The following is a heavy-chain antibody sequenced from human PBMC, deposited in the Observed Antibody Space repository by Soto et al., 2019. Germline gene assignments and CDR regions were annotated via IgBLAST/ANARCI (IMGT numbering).Heavy chain of an antibody. D-gene: IGHD3-3*01. Sequence: EVPLVESGGGLVKPGGSLRLSCAASGFTFSSYSMNWVRQAPGKGLEWVSSISSSSSYIYYADSVKGRFTISRDNAKNSLYLQMNSLRAEDTAVYYCARGFDFWSGYYSPFDYWGQGTLVTVSS. V-gene: IGHV3-21*01. CDR3: ARGFDFWSGYYSPFDY. J-gene: IGHJ4*02. CDR1: GFTFSSYS. CDR2: ISSSSSYI.